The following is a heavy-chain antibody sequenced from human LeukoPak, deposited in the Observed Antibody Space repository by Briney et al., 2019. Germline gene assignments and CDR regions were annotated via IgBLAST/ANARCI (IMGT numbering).Heavy chain of an antibody. Sequence: ASVKVSCKASGYTFTGYYMHWVRQAPGQGLEWKAWINPNSGGTNYAQKFQGRVTMTRDTSISTAYMELSRLRSDDTAVYYCARDTGIAAPHGPDYWGQGTLVTVSS. CDR3: ARDTGIAAPHGPDY. J-gene: IGHJ4*02. CDR1: GYTFTGYY. CDR2: INPNSGGT. D-gene: IGHD6-13*01. V-gene: IGHV1-2*02.